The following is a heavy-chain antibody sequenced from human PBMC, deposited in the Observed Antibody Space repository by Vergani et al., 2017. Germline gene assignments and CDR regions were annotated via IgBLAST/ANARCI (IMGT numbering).Heavy chain of an antibody. Sequence: QVQLVQSGAEVKKPGASVKVSCKASGYTFTGYYMHWVRQAPGQGLEWMGWINPNSGGTNYAQKFQGRVTMTRDTSISTAYMELSRLRSDDTAVYYCAIARLSIAARPDGVNWFDPWGQGTLVTVSS. CDR3: AIARLSIAARPDGVNWFDP. J-gene: IGHJ5*02. V-gene: IGHV1-2*02. D-gene: IGHD6-6*01. CDR2: INPNSGGT. CDR1: GYTFTGYY.